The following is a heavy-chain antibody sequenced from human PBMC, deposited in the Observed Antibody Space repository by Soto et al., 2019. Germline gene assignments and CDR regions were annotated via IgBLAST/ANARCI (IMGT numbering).Heavy chain of an antibody. Sequence: QVQLVQSGAEVKKPGSSVKVSCKASGFTFTSYALSWVRQAPGQGPEWMGGIIPFFGTPNYAQKFQGRVTITADKATSTFYMDLSGLKSEDTAFYYCARDKCAYYSHFEYWGQGTLVTFSS. J-gene: IGHJ4*02. CDR2: IIPFFGTP. D-gene: IGHD3-22*01. CDR3: ARDKCAYYSHFEY. CDR1: GFTFTSYA. V-gene: IGHV1-69*06.